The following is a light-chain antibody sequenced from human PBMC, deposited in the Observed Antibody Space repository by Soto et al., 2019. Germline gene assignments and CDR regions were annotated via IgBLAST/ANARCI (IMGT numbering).Light chain of an antibody. CDR1: QSIITY. Sequence: DIQMTQSPSSLSASIGDRITITCRASQSIITYLNWYQQKPGKAPSLLIYGASTLQSGVPSRFSGSGSATDFTLTISSLQPEDFATYYCQQTFITPPLTFGGGTKAEIQ. J-gene: IGKJ4*01. CDR3: QQTFITPPLT. V-gene: IGKV1-39*01. CDR2: GAS.